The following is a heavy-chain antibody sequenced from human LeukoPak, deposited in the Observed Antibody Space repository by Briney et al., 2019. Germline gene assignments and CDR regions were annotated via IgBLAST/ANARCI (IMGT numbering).Heavy chain of an antibody. CDR2: INHSGST. CDR3: ARGPFMITFGGSWYYFDY. V-gene: IGHV4-34*01. CDR1: GGSFSGYY. Sequence: SKTLSLTCAVYGGSFSGYYWSWIRQPPGKGLEWIGEINHSGSTNYNPSLKSRVTISVDTSKNQFSLKLSSVTAADTAVYYCARGPFMITFGGSWYYFDYWGQGTLVTVSS. J-gene: IGHJ4*02. D-gene: IGHD3-16*01.